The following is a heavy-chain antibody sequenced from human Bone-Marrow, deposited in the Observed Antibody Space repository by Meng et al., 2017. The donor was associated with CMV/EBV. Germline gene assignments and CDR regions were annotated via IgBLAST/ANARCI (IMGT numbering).Heavy chain of an antibody. CDR2: IYWNDDK. CDR1: GFSLSTIGVG. D-gene: IGHD2-2*01. CDR3: AHMALGYCSSTSCHTQFNYYYYYGMDV. J-gene: IGHJ6*02. Sequence: SGPTLVKPTQTLTLTCTFSGFSLSTIGVGVGWIRQPPGKALEWLALIYWNDDKRYSPSLKSRLTITKDTSKNQVVLTMTNMDPVDTVTYYCAHMALGYCSSTSCHTQFNYYYYYGMDVWGQGTTVTVSS. V-gene: IGHV2-5*01.